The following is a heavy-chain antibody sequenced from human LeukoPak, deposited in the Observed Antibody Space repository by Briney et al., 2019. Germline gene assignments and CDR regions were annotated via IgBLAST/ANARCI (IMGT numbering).Heavy chain of an antibody. D-gene: IGHD6-13*01. V-gene: IGHV4-59*13. Sequence: PSETLSLTCTVSGGSISSYYWSWTRKPPGKGLGWIGYIYYSGTTNYNPSLKSRVTISVDTSKNQFSLKLSSVTAADTAVYYCARGVYIAAAQYGYWGQGTLVTVSS. CDR1: GGSISSYY. CDR3: ARGVYIAAAQYGY. CDR2: IYYSGTT. J-gene: IGHJ4*02.